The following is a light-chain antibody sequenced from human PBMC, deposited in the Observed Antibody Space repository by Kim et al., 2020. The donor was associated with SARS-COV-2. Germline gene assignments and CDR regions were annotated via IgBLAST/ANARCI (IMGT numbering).Light chain of an antibody. CDR1: SLRSYY. V-gene: IGLV3-19*01. CDR3: NSRDSSGNHRWV. Sequence: LGQTVRITCQGDSLRSYYASWYQQKPGQAPVLVIYGKNNRPSGIPDRFSGSSSGNTASLTIAGAQAEDEADYYCNSRDSSGNHRWVFGGGTQLTVL. CDR2: GKN. J-gene: IGLJ3*02.